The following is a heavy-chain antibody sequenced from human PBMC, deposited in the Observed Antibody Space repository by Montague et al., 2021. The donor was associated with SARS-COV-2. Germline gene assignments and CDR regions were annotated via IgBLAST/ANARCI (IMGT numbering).Heavy chain of an antibody. V-gene: IGHV4-59*01. CDR2: IFYTGST. D-gene: IGHD1-1*01. Sequence: SETLSLTCSVSGGSTSNYYWTWIRQSPGKGLQWIGYIFYTGSTKFNPSLKSRVSMSLDTSKNHFSLRLSAVTAADTARYYCARGQNNCFIANCENYLDLWGQGALVTVSS. CDR3: ARGQNNCFIANCENYLDL. CDR1: GGSTSNYY. J-gene: IGHJ4*02.